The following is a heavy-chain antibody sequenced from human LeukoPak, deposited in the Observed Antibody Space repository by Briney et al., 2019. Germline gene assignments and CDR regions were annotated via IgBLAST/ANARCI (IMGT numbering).Heavy chain of an antibody. CDR1: GFTYNNYW. Sequence: SGGSLRLSCAASGFTYNNYWMTWVRQAPGKGLEWVATIKQDGSEKYYVDSVKGRFTISRDNSKNTLYLQMNSLRAEDTAVYYCARDSLHYYYGMDVWGQGTTVTVSS. V-gene: IGHV3-7*01. CDR2: IKQDGSEK. CDR3: ARDSLHYYYGMDV. J-gene: IGHJ6*02.